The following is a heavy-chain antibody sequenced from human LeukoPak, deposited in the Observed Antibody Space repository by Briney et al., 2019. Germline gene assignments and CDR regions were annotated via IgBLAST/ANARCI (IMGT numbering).Heavy chain of an antibody. Sequence: PGGSLRLSCAASGFTFSSYSMNWVRQAPGKGLEWVSCISNTNSYIYYADSVKGRFTFSRDNAKNSLYLQMNSLRAEDTAVYYCARDAFDIWGQGTMVTVSS. V-gene: IGHV3-21*01. CDR2: ISNTNSYI. CDR1: GFTFSSYS. J-gene: IGHJ3*02. CDR3: ARDAFDI.